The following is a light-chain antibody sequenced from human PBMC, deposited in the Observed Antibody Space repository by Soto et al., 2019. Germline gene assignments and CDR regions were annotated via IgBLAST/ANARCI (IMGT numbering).Light chain of an antibody. Sequence: QSVLTQPASVSGAPGQSITISCTGTSSDVGGYNYVSWYQQHPGKDPKVMIYEVSNRPSGVSNRFSGSKSGNTASLTISGLQAEDEADYYCSSYTTSSTLVFGGGTKLTVL. V-gene: IGLV2-14*01. CDR3: SSYTTSSTLV. J-gene: IGLJ3*02. CDR2: EVS. CDR1: SSDVGGYNY.